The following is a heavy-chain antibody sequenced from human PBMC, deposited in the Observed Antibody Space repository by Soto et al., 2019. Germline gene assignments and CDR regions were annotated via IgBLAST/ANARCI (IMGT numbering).Heavy chain of an antibody. CDR3: SRQDRTGTTRFDP. CDR2: IGSKANSYAK. D-gene: IGHD1-1*01. Sequence: GGSLRLSCVVSGFTFSVSDMHWVRQASGKGLEWVGRIGSKANSYAKGYAAWVKGRFTVSSDDSKNTAYLQMNSLKTEDTAVYYCSRQDRTGTTRFDPWGLGTLVTVSS. CDR1: GFTFSVSD. V-gene: IGHV3-73*01. J-gene: IGHJ5*02.